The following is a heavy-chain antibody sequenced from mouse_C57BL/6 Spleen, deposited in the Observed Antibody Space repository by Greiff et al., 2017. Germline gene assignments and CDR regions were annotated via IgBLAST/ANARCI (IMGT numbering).Heavy chain of an antibody. CDR1: GFTFSDYG. CDR3: ARPNYYGSSFDY. V-gene: IGHV5-17*01. J-gene: IGHJ2*01. D-gene: IGHD1-1*01. Sequence: DVQLQESGGGLVKPGGSLKLSCAASGFTFSDYGMHWVRQAPEKGLEWVAYISSGSSTIYYADTVKGRFTISRDNAKNTLFLQMTSLRSEDTAMYYCARPNYYGSSFDYWGQGTTLTVSS. CDR2: ISSGSSTI.